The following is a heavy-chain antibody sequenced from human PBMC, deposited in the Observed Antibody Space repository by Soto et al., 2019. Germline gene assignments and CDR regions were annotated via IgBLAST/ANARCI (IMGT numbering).Heavy chain of an antibody. Sequence: PSETLSLTCTVSGGSISSYYWNWIRQPPGKGLEWIGYILSRGSTNYNPSLKSRVTISVDTSKNQFSLNLRSVTAADTAVYYCARAVSCTSTSCYGPFDYWGQGTLVTVS. CDR3: ARAVSCTSTSCYGPFDY. CDR2: ILSRGST. D-gene: IGHD2-2*01. V-gene: IGHV4-59*01. J-gene: IGHJ4*02. CDR1: GGSISSYY.